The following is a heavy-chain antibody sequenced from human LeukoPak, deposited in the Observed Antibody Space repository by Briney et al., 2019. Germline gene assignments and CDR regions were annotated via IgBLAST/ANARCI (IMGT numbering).Heavy chain of an antibody. CDR1: GFTFSSYA. CDR3: ARDHPIYYFDY. J-gene: IGHJ4*02. Sequence: GGSLRLSCAASGFTFSSYAMSWVRQAPGKGLEWVANIKQDGSEKYYADSVKGRFTISRDNAKNSLYLQMNSLRAEDTAVYYCARDHPIYYFDYWGQGTLVTISS. V-gene: IGHV3-7*01. CDR2: IKQDGSEK.